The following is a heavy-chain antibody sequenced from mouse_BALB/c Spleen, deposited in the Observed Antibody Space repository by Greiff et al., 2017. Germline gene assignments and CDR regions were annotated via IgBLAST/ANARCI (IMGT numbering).Heavy chain of an antibody. CDR3: ARDHGGYFDV. V-gene: IGHV14-3*02. Sequence: DVQLQESGAELVKPGASVKLSCTASGFNIKDTYMHWVKQRPEQGLEWIGRIDPANGNTKYDPKFQGKATITADTSSNTAYLQLSSLTSEDTAVYYCARDHGGYFDVWGAGTTVTVSS. J-gene: IGHJ1*01. D-gene: IGHD1-1*01. CDR1: GFNIKDTY. CDR2: IDPANGNT.